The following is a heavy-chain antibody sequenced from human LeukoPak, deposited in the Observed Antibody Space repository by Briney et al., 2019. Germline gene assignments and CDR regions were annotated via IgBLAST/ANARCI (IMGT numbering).Heavy chain of an antibody. D-gene: IGHD2-2*03. J-gene: IGHJ4*02. Sequence: GGSLRLSGAASGFTFSSYAMHWVRQAPGKGLEWVAVISYDGSNKYYADSVKGRFTISRDNSKNTLYLQMNSLRAEDTAVYYCARDPLRLDIVVVPAAPYFDYWGQGTLVTVSS. CDR1: GFTFSSYA. CDR3: ARDPLRLDIVVVPAAPYFDY. V-gene: IGHV3-30*04. CDR2: ISYDGSNK.